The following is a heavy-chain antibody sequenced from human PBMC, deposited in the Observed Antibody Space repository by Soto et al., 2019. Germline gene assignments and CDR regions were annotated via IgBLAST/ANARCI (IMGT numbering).Heavy chain of an antibody. CDR1: GYSFTSYW. Sequence: GESLKISCKGSGYSFTSYWIGWVRQMPGKGLEWMGIIYPGDSDTRYSPSFQGQVTISADKSISTAYLQWSSLKASDTAMYYCARAYYYDSSGYRAFDILGQGTMVTVSS. V-gene: IGHV5-51*01. J-gene: IGHJ3*02. CDR2: IYPGDSDT. CDR3: ARAYYYDSSGYRAFDI. D-gene: IGHD3-22*01.